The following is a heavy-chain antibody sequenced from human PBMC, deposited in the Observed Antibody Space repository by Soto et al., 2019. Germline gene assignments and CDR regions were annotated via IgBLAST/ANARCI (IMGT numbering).Heavy chain of an antibody. V-gene: IGHV4-30-4*01. Sequence: SETLSLTCTVSGGSISSGDYYWSWIRQPPGKGLEWIGYIYYSGSTYYNPSLKSRVTISVDTSKNQFSLKLSSVTAADTAVYYCARDRGTTVVDYYYGMDVWGQGTTVT. CDR3: ARDRGTTVVDYYYGMDV. CDR2: IYYSGST. J-gene: IGHJ6*02. CDR1: GGSISSGDYY. D-gene: IGHD4-17*01.